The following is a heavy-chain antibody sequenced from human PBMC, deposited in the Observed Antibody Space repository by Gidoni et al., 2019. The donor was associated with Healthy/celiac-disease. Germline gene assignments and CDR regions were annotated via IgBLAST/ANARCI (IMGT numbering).Heavy chain of an antibody. D-gene: IGHD6-19*01. Sequence: QLQLQESGPGLVKPSETLSLTCTVSGGSISSSSYYWGWILQPPGKGLEWIGSIYYSGSTYYNPSLKSRVTISVDTSKNQFSLKLSSVTAADTAVYYCARRVNQWLGLDYWGQGTLVTVSS. J-gene: IGHJ4*02. V-gene: IGHV4-39*01. CDR2: IYYSGST. CDR3: ARRVNQWLGLDY. CDR1: GGSISSSSYY.